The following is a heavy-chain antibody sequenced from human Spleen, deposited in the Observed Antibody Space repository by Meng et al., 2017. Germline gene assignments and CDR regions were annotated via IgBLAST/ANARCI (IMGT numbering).Heavy chain of an antibody. CDR3: ASGTPGRSYCDY. CDR2: IGPYNGNT. D-gene: IGHD2-15*01. J-gene: IGHJ4*02. CDR1: GYNFIRYG. Sequence: QVQLVQSGDEVKKPGATVKVSCKTSGYNFIRYGLSWVRQAPGQGLEWMGWIGPYNGNTNYAPTFRGRVTMVTDTATTTAYMEVRSLTSDDTAVYYCASGTPGRSYCDYWGQGTLVTVSS. V-gene: IGHV1-18*01.